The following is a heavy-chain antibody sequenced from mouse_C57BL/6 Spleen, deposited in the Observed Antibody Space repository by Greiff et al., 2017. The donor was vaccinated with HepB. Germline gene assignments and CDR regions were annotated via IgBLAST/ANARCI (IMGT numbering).Heavy chain of an antibody. J-gene: IGHJ2*01. CDR1: GYTFTSYN. CDR2: IYPGNGDT. Sequence: QVQLQQSGAELVRPGASVKMSCKASGYTFTSYNMHWVKQTPRQGLEWIGAIYPGNGDTSYNQKFKGKATLTVDTSSSTAYMQLSSLTSEDSAVDFGARSRDDYDGVDYWGQGTTLTVSS. V-gene: IGHV1-12*01. CDR3: ARSRDDYDGVDY. D-gene: IGHD2-4*01.